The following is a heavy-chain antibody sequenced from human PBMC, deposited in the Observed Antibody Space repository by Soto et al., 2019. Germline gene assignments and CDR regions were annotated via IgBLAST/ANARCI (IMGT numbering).Heavy chain of an antibody. Sequence: ASVKVSCKTFGYTFTSHYVHWVRQAPGQGLEWMAVTNPTGSNKLYAQKFRGRLTLTTDTSTTTTYMELKSLTSDDTAVYYCARDLVPGYTGYSDYWGQGTLVTVSS. V-gene: IGHV1-46*01. CDR2: TNPTGSNK. CDR3: ARDLVPGYTGYSDY. J-gene: IGHJ4*02. D-gene: IGHD5-12*01. CDR1: GYTFTSHY.